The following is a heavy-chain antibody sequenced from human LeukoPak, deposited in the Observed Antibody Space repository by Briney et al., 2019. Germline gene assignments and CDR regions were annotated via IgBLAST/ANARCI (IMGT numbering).Heavy chain of an antibody. CDR3: ARGPHLAARLNPYYFDY. D-gene: IGHD6-6*01. Sequence: SETLSLTCTVSGGSISSYYWSWIRQPAGKGLEWIGRIYTSGSTNYNPSLKSRVTMSVDTSKNQFSLKLSSVTAADTAVYYCARGPHLAARLNPYYFDYWDQGTLVTVSS. V-gene: IGHV4-4*07. CDR2: IYTSGST. CDR1: GGSISSYY. J-gene: IGHJ4*02.